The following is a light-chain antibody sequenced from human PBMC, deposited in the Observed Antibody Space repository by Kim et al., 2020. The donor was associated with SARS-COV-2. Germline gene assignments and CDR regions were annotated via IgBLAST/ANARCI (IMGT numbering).Light chain of an antibody. CDR2: AKN. Sequence: SSELTQDPSMSVSLGQTVRITCQGDSLTRYFPSCYQQKLGRAPVLLIYAKNRRSPWIPDRFSGSTSGDTSSLIITGAQAEDEADYYCNSRHIIGDLWLFG. V-gene: IGLV3-19*01. CDR3: NSRHIIGDLWL. CDR1: SLTRYF. J-gene: IGLJ3*02.